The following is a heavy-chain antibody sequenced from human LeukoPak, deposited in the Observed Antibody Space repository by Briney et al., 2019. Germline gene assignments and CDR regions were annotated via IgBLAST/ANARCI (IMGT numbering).Heavy chain of an antibody. J-gene: IGHJ5*02. CDR1: GGSFSGYY. CDR2: INHSGST. V-gene: IGHV4-34*01. CDR3: ARGRFRSPNWFDP. D-gene: IGHD1-14*01. Sequence: SETMSHTCAVYGGSFSGYYWSWIRQSPGKGLEWIGAINHSGSTNYNPSLKSRVTISVDTSKNQFSLKLSSVTAADTAVYYCARGRFRSPNWFDPWGQGTLVTVSS.